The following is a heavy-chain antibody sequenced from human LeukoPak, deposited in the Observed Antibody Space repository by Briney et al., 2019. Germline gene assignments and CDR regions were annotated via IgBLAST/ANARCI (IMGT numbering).Heavy chain of an antibody. CDR3: ARAYGSGTNDAFDI. D-gene: IGHD3-10*01. CDR2: IDTDGSST. V-gene: IGHV3-74*01. Sequence: PGGSLRLSCAASGFTFSNYWMHWVRQAPGKGLVWVSRIDTDGSSTVYADSLKGRFTISRDNAKNTLYLQMNSLRAEDTAVYYCARAYGSGTNDAFDIWGQGTMVTVSS. CDR1: GFTFSNYW. J-gene: IGHJ3*02.